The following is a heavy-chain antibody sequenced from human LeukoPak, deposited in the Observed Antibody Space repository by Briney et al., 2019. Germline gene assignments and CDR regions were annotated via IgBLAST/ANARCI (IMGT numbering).Heavy chain of an antibody. CDR1: GYTFTGYY. V-gene: IGHV1-2*02. Sequence: ASVKVSCKASGYTFTGYYMHWVRQAPGQGLEWMRWINPNSGGTNYAQKFQGRVTMTRDTSISTAYMELSRLRSDDTAVYYCASGRVGYSSGWYLDAFDIWGQGTMVTVSS. D-gene: IGHD6-19*01. CDR3: ASGRVGYSSGWYLDAFDI. CDR2: INPNSGGT. J-gene: IGHJ3*02.